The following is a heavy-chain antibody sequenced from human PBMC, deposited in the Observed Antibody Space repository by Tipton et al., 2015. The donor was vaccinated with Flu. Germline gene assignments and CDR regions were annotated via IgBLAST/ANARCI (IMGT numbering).Heavy chain of an antibody. J-gene: IGHJ6*02. CDR2: ISSSSSYI. Sequence: AASGFTFSSYSMNWVRQAPGKGLEWVSSISSSSSYIYYADSVKGRFTISRDNAKNSLYLQMNSLRAEDTAVYYCARDYGYCSSTSCVSHYYYYGMDVWGQGTTVTVSS. V-gene: IGHV3-21*01. CDR3: ARDYGYCSSTSCVSHYYYYGMDV. CDR1: GFTFSSYS. D-gene: IGHD2-2*01.